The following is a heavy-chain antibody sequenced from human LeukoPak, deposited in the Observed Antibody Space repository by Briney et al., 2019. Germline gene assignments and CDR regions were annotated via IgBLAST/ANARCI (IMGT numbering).Heavy chain of an antibody. CDR1: GYTRTELS. CDR3: AAFPISMIVVVITTPFDY. CDR2: FDPEDGET. J-gene: IGHJ4*02. Sequence: GASVTVSFKVSGYTRTELSMHWVRQAPGKGLGWMGGFDPEDGETIYAQKFQGRVTMTEDTSTDTAYMELSSLRSEDAAVYYCAAFPISMIVVVITTPFDYWGQGTLVTVSS. D-gene: IGHD3-22*01. V-gene: IGHV1-24*01.